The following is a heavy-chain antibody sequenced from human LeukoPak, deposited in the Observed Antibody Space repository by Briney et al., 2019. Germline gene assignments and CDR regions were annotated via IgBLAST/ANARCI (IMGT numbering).Heavy chain of an antibody. D-gene: IGHD2-2*02. V-gene: IGHV4-38-2*02. CDR2: VYHSGST. CDR3: ARGRGLYCSSLTCYNDAFDI. J-gene: IGHJ3*02. CDR1: TYSISSGHY. Sequence: SETLSLTCTVSTYSISSGHYWGWIRQPPGKGLEWIGSVYHSGSTYSNPSLNSRVTISVDTSKNQFSLKLSSVTAADTAVHYCARGRGLYCSSLTCYNDAFDIWGQGTLVTVSS.